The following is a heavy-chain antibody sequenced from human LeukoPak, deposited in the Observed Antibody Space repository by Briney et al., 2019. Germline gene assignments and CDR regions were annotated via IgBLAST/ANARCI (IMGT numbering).Heavy chain of an antibody. Sequence: SSETLSLTCTVSGGSISSSSYYWGWIRQPPGKGLEWIGSIYYSGSTYYNPSLKSRVTISVDTSKNQFSLKLSSVTAADTAVCYCARGRYCSGGSCHSHYYYYGMDVWGQGTTVTVSS. CDR3: ARGRYCSGGSCHSHYYYYGMDV. D-gene: IGHD2-15*01. J-gene: IGHJ6*02. V-gene: IGHV4-39*01. CDR2: IYYSGST. CDR1: GGSISSSSYY.